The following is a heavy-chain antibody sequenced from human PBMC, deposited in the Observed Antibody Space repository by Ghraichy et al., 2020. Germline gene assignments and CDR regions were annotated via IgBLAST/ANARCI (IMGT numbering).Heavy chain of an antibody. D-gene: IGHD3-22*01. Sequence: ASVKVSCKASGYTFTSYDINWVRQATGQGLEWMEWMNPNSGNTGYAQKFQGRVTITRNTSISTAYMELSSLRSEDTAVYYCARGHRSYYYDSSGYYYGIWGQGTLVTVSS. J-gene: IGHJ4*02. CDR2: MNPNSGNT. V-gene: IGHV1-8*03. CDR1: GYTFTSYD. CDR3: ARGHRSYYYDSSGYYYGI.